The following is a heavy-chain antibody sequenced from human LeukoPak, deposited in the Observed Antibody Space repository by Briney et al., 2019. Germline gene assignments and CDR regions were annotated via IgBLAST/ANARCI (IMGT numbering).Heavy chain of an antibody. CDR2: IIPILGIA. D-gene: IGHD1-26*01. V-gene: IGHV1-69*04. J-gene: IGHJ4*02. CDR3: ARSHLVGATTYYFDY. Sequence: GASVKVSCKASGGTFSSYAISWVRQAPGQGLEWMGRIIPILGIANYAQKFQGRVTTTADKSTSTAYMELSSLRSEDTAVYYCARSHLVGATTYYFDYWGQGTLVTVSS. CDR1: GGTFSSYA.